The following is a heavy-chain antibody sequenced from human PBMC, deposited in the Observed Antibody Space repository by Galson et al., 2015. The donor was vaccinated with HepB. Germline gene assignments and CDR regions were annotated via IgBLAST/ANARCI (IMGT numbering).Heavy chain of an antibody. CDR3: AKGIFPGYSYAQPLDY. CDR1: GFTFSSYG. V-gene: IGHV3-30*18. D-gene: IGHD5-18*01. Sequence: SLRLSCAASGFTFSSYGMHWVRQAPGKGLEWVAVISYDGSNKYYADSVKGRFTISRDNSKNTLYLQMNSLRAEDTAVYYCAKGIFPGYSYAQPLDYWGQGTLVTVSS. CDR2: ISYDGSNK. J-gene: IGHJ4*02.